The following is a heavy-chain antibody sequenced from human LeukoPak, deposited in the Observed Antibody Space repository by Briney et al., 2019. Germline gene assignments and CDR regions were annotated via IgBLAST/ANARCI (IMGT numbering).Heavy chain of an antibody. CDR3: AKDPSLYSSWDSSGSYGAGY. Sequence: GGTLRLSCAASGFTFSNYGMARVRQAPGKGLEWVSDINGSGGSTYYTDSVKGRFTISRDNSKNTLYLQMNSLRAEDTAAYYCAKDPSLYSSWDSSGSYGAGYWGQGTLVTVSS. CDR2: INGSGGST. CDR1: GFTFSNYG. D-gene: IGHD3-22*01. V-gene: IGHV3-23*01. J-gene: IGHJ4*02.